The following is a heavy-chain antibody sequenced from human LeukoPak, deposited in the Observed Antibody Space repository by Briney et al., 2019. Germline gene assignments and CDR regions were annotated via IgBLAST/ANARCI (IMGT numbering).Heavy chain of an antibody. CDR3: AGVDIVATSRADY. J-gene: IGHJ4*02. CDR2: FSSSGSTI. V-gene: IGHV3-11*01. Sequence: GGSLRLSCAAPGFTFSDYYMSWIRQAPGKGLEWVSYFSSSGSTIYYADSVKGRFTISRDNAKNSLYLQMNSLRAEDTAVYYCAGVDIVATSRADYWGQGTLVTVSS. D-gene: IGHD5-12*01. CDR1: GFTFSDYY.